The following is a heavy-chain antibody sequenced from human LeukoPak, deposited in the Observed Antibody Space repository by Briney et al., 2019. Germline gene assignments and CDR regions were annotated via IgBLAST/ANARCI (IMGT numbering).Heavy chain of an antibody. Sequence: SVKVSCKASGGTFSSYAISWVRQAPGQGLEWMGGIIPIFSTANYALKFQGRVTITTDESTSTAYMELSSLRSEDTAVYYCARAGIAARGDNYYMDVWGKGTTVTVSS. J-gene: IGHJ6*03. CDR2: IIPIFSTA. CDR3: ARAGIAARGDNYYMDV. CDR1: GGTFSSYA. D-gene: IGHD6-13*01. V-gene: IGHV1-69*05.